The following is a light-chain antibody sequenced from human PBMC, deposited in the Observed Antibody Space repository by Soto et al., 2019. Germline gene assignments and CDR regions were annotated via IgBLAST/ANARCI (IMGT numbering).Light chain of an antibody. CDR3: AAWDDSLNAVV. Sequence: QPVLTQPPSASGTPGQRVTISCSGSSSNIGSNTVNWYQQLPGTAPKLLIYSNNQRPSGVPDRFSGSKSGTSDSLAISGLQSEDEAAYYCAAWDDSLNAVVFGGGTKLTVL. CDR1: SSNIGSNT. J-gene: IGLJ2*01. CDR2: SNN. V-gene: IGLV1-44*01.